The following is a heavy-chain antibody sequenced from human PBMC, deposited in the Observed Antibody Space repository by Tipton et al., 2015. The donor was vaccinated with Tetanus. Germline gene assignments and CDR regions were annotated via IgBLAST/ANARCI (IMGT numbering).Heavy chain of an antibody. J-gene: IGHJ5*02. V-gene: IGHV4-31*02. CDR1: GEALVRGGYY. D-gene: IGHD6-13*01. Sequence: GEALVRGGYYWTWIRHLPGKGLEWIGYIYHTGAAHYNPSLKSRVTLSVDMSKNQFFPKMISMTAADTAVYFCARDFGSNHNWFDPWGQGTPVTVSS. CDR3: ARDFGSNHNWFDP. CDR2: IYHTGAA.